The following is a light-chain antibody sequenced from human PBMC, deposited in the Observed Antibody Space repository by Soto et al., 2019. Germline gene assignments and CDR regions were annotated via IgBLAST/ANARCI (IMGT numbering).Light chain of an antibody. CDR1: QSIRNW. CDR2: GAS. CDR3: QQYQSYPWT. Sequence: IKLTQSPSTLTASVGDRATITCRASQSIRNWLAWYQQKAGKAPKLLIFGASSLQSGVPSGFSGSGFGTDFTLTISSLQADDFATYCCQQYQSYPWTFGQGTKVDI. V-gene: IGKV1-5*01. J-gene: IGKJ1*01.